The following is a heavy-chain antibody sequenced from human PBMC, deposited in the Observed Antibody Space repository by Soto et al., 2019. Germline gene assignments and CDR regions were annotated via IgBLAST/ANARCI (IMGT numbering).Heavy chain of an antibody. CDR2: ISYDGSNK. CDR1: GFTFSSYA. D-gene: IGHD3-9*01. J-gene: IGHJ6*02. V-gene: IGHV3-30-3*01. Sequence: GGSLRLSCAASGFTFSSYAMHWVRQAPGKGLEWVAVISYDGSNKYYADSVKGRFTISRDNSKNTLYLQMNSLRAEDTAVYYCARPPDGWDYDISGGGTDVWGQGTTVTVSS. CDR3: ARPPDGWDYDISGGGTDV.